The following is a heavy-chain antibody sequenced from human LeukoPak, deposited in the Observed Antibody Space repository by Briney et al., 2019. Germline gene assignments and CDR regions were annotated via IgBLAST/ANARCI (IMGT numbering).Heavy chain of an antibody. Sequence: SQTLSLTCAISGDSVSSNSAAWNWIRQSPSRGLEWLGRTYYRSKWYNDYAVSVKSRITINPDTSKNQFSLQLDSVTPEDTAVYYCARAWCTSIGWCYILYWGQGTLVTVSS. D-gene: IGHD6-19*01. CDR3: ARAWCTSIGWCYILY. V-gene: IGHV6-1*01. CDR2: TYYRSKWYN. CDR1: GDSVSSNSAA. J-gene: IGHJ4*02.